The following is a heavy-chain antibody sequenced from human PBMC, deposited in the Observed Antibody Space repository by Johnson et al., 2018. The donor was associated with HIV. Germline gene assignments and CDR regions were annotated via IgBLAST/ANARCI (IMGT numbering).Heavy chain of an antibody. CDR1: GFTFSSYA. CDR3: TTQQRADAFDI. V-gene: IGHV3-15*01. J-gene: IGHJ3*02. Sequence: VQLVESGGGVVQPGGSLRLSCAASGFTFSSYAMSWVRQAPGKGLEWVGRIKSKTDGGTTDYAAPVKGRFTISRDDSKNTLYLQMNSLKTEDTAVYYCTTQQRADAFDIWGQGTMVTVSS. D-gene: IGHD6-13*01. CDR2: IKSKTDGGTT.